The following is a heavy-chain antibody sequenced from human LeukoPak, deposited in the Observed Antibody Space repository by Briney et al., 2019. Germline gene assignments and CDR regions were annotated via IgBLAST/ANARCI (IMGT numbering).Heavy chain of an antibody. V-gene: IGHV3-23*01. CDR2: ISGSGGST. Sequence: SGGSLRLSCVASGFTFANYAMSWVRQAPGKGLEWVSVISGSGGSTYYADSVKGRFTISRDNSKNTLYLQMNSLRAEDTAVYYCAFGRSGRIVSPFDYWGQGTLVTVSS. D-gene: IGHD1-26*01. CDR3: AFGRSGRIVSPFDY. J-gene: IGHJ4*02. CDR1: GFTFANYA.